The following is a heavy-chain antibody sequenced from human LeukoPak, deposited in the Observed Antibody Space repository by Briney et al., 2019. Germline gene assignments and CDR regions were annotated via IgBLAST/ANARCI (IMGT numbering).Heavy chain of an antibody. D-gene: IGHD5-24*01. V-gene: IGHV4-39*07. Sequence: SETLSLTCTVSGGSISSSSYYWGCIRQPPGKGLECIGSIYYSGSTYYNPSLKSRVTISVDTSKNQFSLKLSSVTAADTAVYYCARVSGTRKMAIRSYYFDYWGQGTLVTVSS. CDR2: IYYSGST. J-gene: IGHJ4*02. CDR1: GGSISSSSYY. CDR3: ARVSGTRKMAIRSYYFDY.